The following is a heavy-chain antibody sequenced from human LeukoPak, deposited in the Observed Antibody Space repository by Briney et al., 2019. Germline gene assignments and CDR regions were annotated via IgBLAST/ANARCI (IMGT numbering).Heavy chain of an antibody. J-gene: IGHJ5*02. Sequence: SETLSLTCTVSGGSISSGGYYWSWIRQHPGKGLEWIGYIYYSGSTYYNPSLKSRVTISVDTSKNQFSLKLSSVTAADTAVYYCARDSAFMVRGVIGFDPWGQGTLVTVSS. CDR1: GGSISSGGYY. CDR2: IYYSGST. D-gene: IGHD3-10*01. V-gene: IGHV4-31*03. CDR3: ARDSAFMVRGVIGFDP.